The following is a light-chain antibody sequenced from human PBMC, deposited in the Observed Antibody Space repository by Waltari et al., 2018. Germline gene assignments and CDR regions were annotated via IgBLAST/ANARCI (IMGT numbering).Light chain of an antibody. Sequence: DIQMTQSPSTLSTSVGDSVSITCRASQSIDSWLVWYQQKPGKAPKLLIYKASSLESGVPSRFSGSGSGTEFTLTISSLQPDDSATYYCQQYKSYPFTFGQGTKLEIK. CDR3: QQYKSYPFT. CDR1: QSIDSW. CDR2: KAS. J-gene: IGKJ2*01. V-gene: IGKV1-5*03.